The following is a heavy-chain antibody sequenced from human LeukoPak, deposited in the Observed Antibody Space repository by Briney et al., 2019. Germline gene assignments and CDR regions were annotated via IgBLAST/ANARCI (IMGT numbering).Heavy chain of an antibody. D-gene: IGHD5-24*01. CDR1: GFTFSSYS. J-gene: IGHJ2*01. V-gene: IGHV3-21*01. Sequence: GGSLRLSCAASGFTFSSYSMNWVRQAPGKGLEWVSSISRSSSQIYYADSVKGRFTISKDNSKNTVSLQMDSLRAEDTAVYYCARANYGPWYLDLWGRGTLVTVSS. CDR2: ISRSSSQI. CDR3: ARANYGPWYLDL.